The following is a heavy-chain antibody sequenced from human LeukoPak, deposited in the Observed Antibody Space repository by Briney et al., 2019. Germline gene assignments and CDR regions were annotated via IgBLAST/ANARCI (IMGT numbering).Heavy chain of an antibody. Sequence: SETLSLTCGVSGGSISNGNWWSWVRQPPGKGLEWIGEIYRTGSANYNPSLKSRVTISVDKSKNQFSLSLNSVTAADTAVYYCVRCGSYCLDYWGQGTLVTVSS. CDR2: IYRTGSA. CDR1: GGSISNGNW. V-gene: IGHV4-4*02. CDR3: VRCGSYCLDY. J-gene: IGHJ4*02. D-gene: IGHD1-26*01.